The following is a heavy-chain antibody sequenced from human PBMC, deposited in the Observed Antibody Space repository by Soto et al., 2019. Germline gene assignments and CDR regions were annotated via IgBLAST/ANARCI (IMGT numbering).Heavy chain of an antibody. J-gene: IGHJ6*02. CDR1: GGTFRTAA. Sequence: QVQLVQSGAEVKKPGSSVKISCKASGGTFRTAAFSWVRQAPGQGLEWMGGIIPIFPTPDYAQKFQGRVTITADESTTTTYVEMTSLRSEDTAIYYCARGKDRLQLGGNYYYIMDVWGQGTTVTVSS. CDR2: IIPIFPTP. D-gene: IGHD1-1*01. CDR3: ARGKDRLQLGGNYYYIMDV. V-gene: IGHV1-69*12.